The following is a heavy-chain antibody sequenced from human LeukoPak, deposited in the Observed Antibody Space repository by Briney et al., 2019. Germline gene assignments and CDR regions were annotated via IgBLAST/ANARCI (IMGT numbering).Heavy chain of an antibody. CDR3: ARHFHY. Sequence: GSLRLSCAASGFTVSNNYMNWVRQAPGKGLEWVPLIYSGGTTYYADSVKGRFTISRDSSKNTMYLQMNSLRAEDTAVYYCARHFHYWGQGTLVTVSS. CDR2: IYSGGTT. J-gene: IGHJ4*02. V-gene: IGHV3-66*04. CDR1: GFTVSNNY.